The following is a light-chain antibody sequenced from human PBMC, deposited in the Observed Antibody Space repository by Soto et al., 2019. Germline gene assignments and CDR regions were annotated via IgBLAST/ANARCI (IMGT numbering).Light chain of an antibody. V-gene: IGKV3-20*01. Sequence: EIVMTQSPATLSVSPGERATLSCRGSQSVSSSYLAWYQQKPGQAPRLLISGASNRATGIPDRFSGSGSGTDFTLTISRLEPDDFALYFCQQYGGSPITFGLGTRLEIK. CDR2: GAS. CDR3: QQYGGSPIT. CDR1: QSVSSSY. J-gene: IGKJ5*01.